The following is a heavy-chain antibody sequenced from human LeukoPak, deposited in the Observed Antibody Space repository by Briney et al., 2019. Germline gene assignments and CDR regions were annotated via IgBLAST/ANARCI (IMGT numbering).Heavy chain of an antibody. V-gene: IGHV4-59*01. Sequence: PSETLSLTCTVSGGSISSYYWSWIRQPPGKGLEWIGYIYYSGSTNYDPSLKSRVTISVDTSKNQFSLRLSSVTAEDTAVYYCARARYNWFDPWGHGTLVTVSS. J-gene: IGHJ5*02. CDR2: IYYSGST. CDR3: ARARYNWFDP. CDR1: GGSISSYY.